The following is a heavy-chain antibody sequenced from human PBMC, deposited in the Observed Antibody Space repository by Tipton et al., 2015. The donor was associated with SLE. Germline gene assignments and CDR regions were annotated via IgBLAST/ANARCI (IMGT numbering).Heavy chain of an antibody. D-gene: IGHD5-24*01. Sequence: TLSLTCSVSGDSITSYYWSWFRQSTGRGLEWIGRVYSSGSANYNPALISRVTISVDTSKNQFSLRLSSVTAADTAVYYCVRGYNYGPGYYFDYWGRGTLATVSS. CDR2: VYSSGSA. J-gene: IGHJ4*02. V-gene: IGHV4-4*07. CDR3: VRGYNYGPGYYFDY. CDR1: GDSITSYY.